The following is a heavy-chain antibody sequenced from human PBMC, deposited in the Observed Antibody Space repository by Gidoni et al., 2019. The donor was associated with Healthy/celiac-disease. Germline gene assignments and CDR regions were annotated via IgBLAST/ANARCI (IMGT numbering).Heavy chain of an antibody. CDR3: AKESYVLRFRENWFDP. CDR1: GFTFSSYA. J-gene: IGHJ5*02. CDR2: ISGSGGST. Sequence: EVQRLESGGGLVQPGGSLRLSCAASGFTFSSYAMSWVRQAPGKGLEWVSGISGSGGSTSFADSVKGRFTISRDNSKNTLYLQMNSLGAEDTAVYYCAKESYVLRFRENWFDPWGQGTLVTVSS. D-gene: IGHD3-3*01. V-gene: IGHV3-23*01.